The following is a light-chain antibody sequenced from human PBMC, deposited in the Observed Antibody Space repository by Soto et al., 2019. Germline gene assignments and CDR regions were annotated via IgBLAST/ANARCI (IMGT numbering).Light chain of an antibody. Sequence: VRRTKAPSCLAEGVGVGVAVRCHTSQDISNYLSWYQHKVGKAPKLLVYDASDLESGVPGRFSASGSGLHFSQSFSGLQPDYCATYYCQQYDSHPIRVGPGTRLEIK. V-gene: IGKV1-33*01. CDR1: QDISNY. CDR3: QQYDSHPIR. J-gene: IGKJ5*01. CDR2: DAS.